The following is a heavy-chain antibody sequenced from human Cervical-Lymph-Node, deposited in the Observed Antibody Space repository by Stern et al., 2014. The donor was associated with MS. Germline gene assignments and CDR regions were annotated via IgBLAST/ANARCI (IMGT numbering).Heavy chain of an antibody. CDR2: IYYSGST. J-gene: IGHJ4*02. Sequence: QVQLVQSGPGLVKPSETLSLTCTVSGGSISSYYWSWIRQPPGKGLEWIGYIYYSGSTNYNPSLKSRVTISVDTSKNQFSLKLSSVTAADTAVYYCAREVYSSGPSDYWGQGTLVTVSS. D-gene: IGHD6-19*01. V-gene: IGHV4-59*01. CDR1: GGSISSYY. CDR3: AREVYSSGPSDY.